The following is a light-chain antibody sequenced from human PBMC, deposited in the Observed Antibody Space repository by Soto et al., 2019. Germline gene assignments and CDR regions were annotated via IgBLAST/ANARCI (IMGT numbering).Light chain of an antibody. CDR2: DVT. V-gene: IGLV2-14*01. CDR3: SSYTSISTYV. J-gene: IGLJ1*01. Sequence: QSVLTQPASVSGSPGQSITISCTGTSSDVGGYNFVSWYQQQPAKAPKLMIYDVTNRPSGVSNRFSGSKSGNTASLTISGLEDEDESDYYCSSYTSISTYVFGTGTKVTVL. CDR1: SSDVGGYNF.